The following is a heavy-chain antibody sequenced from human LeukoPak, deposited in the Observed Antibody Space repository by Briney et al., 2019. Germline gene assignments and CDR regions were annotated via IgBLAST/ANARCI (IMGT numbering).Heavy chain of an antibody. J-gene: IGHJ4*02. CDR3: ARDYCSSTSCYGADY. CDR1: GYTFTSYG. V-gene: IGHV1-18*01. CDR2: ISAYNDNT. D-gene: IGHD2-2*01. Sequence: ASVKVSCKASGYTFTSYGISWVRQAPGQGLEWMGWISAYNDNTHYAQNLQGRVTMTTNISTSTAYMELRSLRSDDTAVYHCARDYCSSTSCYGADYWGQGALVTVSS.